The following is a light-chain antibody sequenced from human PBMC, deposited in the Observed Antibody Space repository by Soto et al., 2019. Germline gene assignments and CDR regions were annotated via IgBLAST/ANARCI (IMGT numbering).Light chain of an antibody. J-gene: IGLJ2*01. Sequence: QSALTQPASVSGSLGQSITISCTGTSSDVGGYNYVSWYQQYPGKAPKFMIYDVSNRPSGVSNRFSGSKSGNTASLTISGLQAEDEADYYCSSYTATNTVVFGGGTQLTVL. V-gene: IGLV2-14*01. CDR1: SSDVGGYNY. CDR2: DVS. CDR3: SSYTATNTVV.